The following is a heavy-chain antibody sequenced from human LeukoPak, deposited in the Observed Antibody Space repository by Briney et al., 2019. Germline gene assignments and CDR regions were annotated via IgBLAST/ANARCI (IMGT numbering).Heavy chain of an antibody. D-gene: IGHD3-10*01. J-gene: IGHJ4*02. CDR2: TSYDGGNK. Sequence: PGTSLRLSCVASGFTFNTYGMHWVRQAPGKGLEWVAATSYDGGNKRYVDSVKGRFTISRENSKNTVYLQMNSLRAEDTAVYYCAKDRNYYGAGSFFGEWGQGTLVTVPS. CDR1: GFTFNTYG. CDR3: AKDRNYYGAGSFFGE. V-gene: IGHV3-30*18.